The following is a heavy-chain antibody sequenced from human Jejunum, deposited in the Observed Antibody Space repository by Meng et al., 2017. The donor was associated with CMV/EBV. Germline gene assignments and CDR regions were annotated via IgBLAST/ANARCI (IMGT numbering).Heavy chain of an antibody. CDR2: ILPMFATA. J-gene: IGHJ6*02. D-gene: IGHD3-3*01. Sequence: SFVISWVRQAPGQGPEWMGGILPMFATAKYSQKFQGRVTITADESTSTAYMEVSSLRPEDTAVYYCAKDIRGSGLFDHYYGLDVWGQGTTVTVSS. CDR3: AKDIRGSGLFDHYYGLDV. CDR1: SFV. V-gene: IGHV1-69*01.